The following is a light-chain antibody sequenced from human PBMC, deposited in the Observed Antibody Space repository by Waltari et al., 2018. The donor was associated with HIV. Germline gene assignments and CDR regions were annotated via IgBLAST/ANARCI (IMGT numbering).Light chain of an antibody. Sequence: QSVLTQPPSVSGAPGQRVTISCTGSSSNFGAGYDVHWYQHLPGTAPKLLIYGNNNRPSGVPDRFSGSKSGTSASLAITGLQAEDEADYYCQSYDSGVGGDWVFGGGTKLTVL. V-gene: IGLV1-40*01. CDR1: SSNFGAGYD. J-gene: IGLJ3*02. CDR3: QSYDSGVGGDWV. CDR2: GNN.